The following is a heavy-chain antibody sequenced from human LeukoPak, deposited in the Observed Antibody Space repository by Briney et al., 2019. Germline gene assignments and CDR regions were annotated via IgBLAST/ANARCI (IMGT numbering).Heavy chain of an antibody. Sequence: SETLSLTCTVSNYSINDGYYWGWIRQPPGKGLQWIGGVYHSGATYQNPSLKSRVTISVDTSKNQFSLNLTSVTAADTAVYYRARDSSGTLSGGGWFDPWGQGTLVTVSS. J-gene: IGHJ5*02. CDR1: NYSINDGYY. V-gene: IGHV4-38-2*02. CDR2: VYHSGAT. D-gene: IGHD6-19*01. CDR3: ARDSSGTLSGGGWFDP.